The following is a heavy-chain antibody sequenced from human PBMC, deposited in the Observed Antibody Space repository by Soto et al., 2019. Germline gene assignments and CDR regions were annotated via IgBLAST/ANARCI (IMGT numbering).Heavy chain of an antibody. D-gene: IGHD4-17*01. J-gene: IGHJ6*02. Sequence: LSLTCTVSGGSINYSYWTWIRQPPGKGLEWIGYISYTGSANYNASLKGRLTISVDTSKNQFSLKLSSVTAADTALYYCARVNYGDYYYGMDVWGQGTTVTVSS. CDR1: GGSINYSY. V-gene: IGHV4-59*01. CDR3: ARVNYGDYYYGMDV. CDR2: ISYTGSA.